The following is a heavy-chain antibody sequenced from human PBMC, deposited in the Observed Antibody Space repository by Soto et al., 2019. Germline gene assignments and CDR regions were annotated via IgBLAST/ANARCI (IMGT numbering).Heavy chain of an antibody. CDR3: ARDTNSLDL. CDR1: SYSISSGFF. V-gene: IGHV4-38-2*02. J-gene: IGHJ5*02. Sequence: PSETLSLTCVVSSYSISSGFFWAWIRQPPGKGXXXVGXIXHXXXXXXNPSLRSQVSMSVDTSKNHFSLRLTYLTAADTAVYFCARDTNSLDLWGQGILVTVSS. D-gene: IGHD2-8*01. CDR2: IXHXXXX.